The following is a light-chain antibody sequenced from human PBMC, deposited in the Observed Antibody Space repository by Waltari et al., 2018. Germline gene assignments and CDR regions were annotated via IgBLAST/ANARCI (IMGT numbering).Light chain of an antibody. CDR1: QSLSRY. CDR3: QHHVSLPAT. J-gene: IGKJ1*01. CDR2: GAS. Sequence: EIVLTQSPGTLSLSPGERATLSCRASQSLSRYLAWYQQKPGQAPRLLIYGASTRATSIPDRFSGSGYGADFSLTSSKLEPEDVSVYYCQHHVSLPATFGQGTKVEIK. V-gene: IGKV3-20*01.